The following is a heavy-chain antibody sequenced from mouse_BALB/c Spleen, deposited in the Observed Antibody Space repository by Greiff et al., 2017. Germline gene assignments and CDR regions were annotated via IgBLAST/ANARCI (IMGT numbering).Heavy chain of an antibody. Sequence: QVQLKESGAELAKPGASVKMSCKASGYTFTSYWMHWVKQRPGQGLEWIGYINPSTGYTEYNQKFKDKATLTADKSSSTAYMQLSSLTSEDSAVYYCARARPMTLAWFAYWGQGTLVTVSA. V-gene: IGHV1-7*01. CDR2: INPSTGYT. J-gene: IGHJ3*01. CDR1: GYTFTSYW. CDR3: ARARPMTLAWFAY. D-gene: IGHD6-5*01.